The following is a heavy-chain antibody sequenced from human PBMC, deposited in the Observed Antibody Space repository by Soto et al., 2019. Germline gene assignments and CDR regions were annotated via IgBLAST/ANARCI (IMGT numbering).Heavy chain of an antibody. CDR2: IYYSGST. Sequence: PSETLSLTCTVSGGSISSSSYYWGWIRQPPGKGLEWIGSIYYSGSTYYNPSLKSRVTISVDTSKNQFSLKLSSVTAADTAVYYCARHPWTVTGGFDPWGQGTLVTVSS. V-gene: IGHV4-39*01. D-gene: IGHD4-17*01. CDR3: ARHPWTVTGGFDP. CDR1: GGSISSSSYY. J-gene: IGHJ5*02.